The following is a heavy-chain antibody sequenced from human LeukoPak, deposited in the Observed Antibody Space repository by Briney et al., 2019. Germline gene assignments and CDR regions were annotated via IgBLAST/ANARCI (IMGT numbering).Heavy chain of an antibody. V-gene: IGHV3-23*01. D-gene: IGHD3-3*01. Sequence: GGSLRLSCAASGFTFSGYDMSWVRQAPGKGLEWVSALSGSDGSAHYADSVKGRFTISRDNSKNTLYLQMNSLRAEDTAVYYCRTIFGVVNWFDPRGQGTLVTVSS. CDR1: GFTFSGYD. J-gene: IGHJ5*02. CDR3: RTIFGVVNWFDP. CDR2: LSGSDGSA.